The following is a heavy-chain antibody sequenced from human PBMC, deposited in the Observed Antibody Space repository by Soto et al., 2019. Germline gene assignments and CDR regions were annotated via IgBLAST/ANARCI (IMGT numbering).Heavy chain of an antibody. J-gene: IGHJ4*02. D-gene: IGHD4-17*01. Sequence: SETLSLTCTVSGGSISSGDYYWSWIRQPPGKGLEWIGYIYYSGSTYYNPSLKSRVTISVDTSKNQFSLKLSSVTAADTAVYYCASDPYGDYDGVRYWGQGTLVTVSS. CDR1: GGSISSGDYY. CDR2: IYYSGST. V-gene: IGHV4-30-4*01. CDR3: ASDPYGDYDGVRY.